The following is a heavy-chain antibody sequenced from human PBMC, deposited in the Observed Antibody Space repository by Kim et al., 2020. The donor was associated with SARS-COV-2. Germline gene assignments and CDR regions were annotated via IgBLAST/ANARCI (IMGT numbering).Heavy chain of an antibody. Sequence: HYSDTTPPNPALKSRVTISVDTSKNPFSLNLNAVTAADTAVYYCARHADYWGQGTLVTVSS. CDR2: HYSDTT. J-gene: IGHJ4*02. CDR3: ARHADY. V-gene: IGHV4-39*01.